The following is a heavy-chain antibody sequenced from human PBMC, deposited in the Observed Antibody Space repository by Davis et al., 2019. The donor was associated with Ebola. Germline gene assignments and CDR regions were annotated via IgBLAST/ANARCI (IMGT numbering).Heavy chain of an antibody. V-gene: IGHV1-18*04. D-gene: IGHD1-7*01. J-gene: IGHJ5*02. CDR1: GYTFTGYY. CDR3: ARSTYNWNYLRFDP. Sequence: ASVKVSCKASGYTFTGYYMHWVRQAPGQGLEWMGWISAYNGNTNYAQKLQGRVTMTTDTSTSTAYMELRSLRSDDTAVYYCARSTYNWNYLRFDPWGQGTLVTVSS. CDR2: ISAYNGNT.